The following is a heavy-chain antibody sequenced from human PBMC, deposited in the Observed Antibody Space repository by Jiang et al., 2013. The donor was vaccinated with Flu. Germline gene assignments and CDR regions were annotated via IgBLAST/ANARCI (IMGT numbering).Heavy chain of an antibody. V-gene: IGHV5-51*01. J-gene: IGHJ3*02. CDR3: ARRDSGYMMYTFDM. CDR2: IHPSVSDI. CDR1: GYDFSSHW. Sequence: ISCKALGYDFSSHWIGWVRQMPGKGLEWLGFIHPSVSDIRYNSSFRGRVTISADKSLSSAYLEWSSLRASDTAIYYCARRDSGYMMYTFDMWGQGTMVTVSS. D-gene: IGHD5-12*01.